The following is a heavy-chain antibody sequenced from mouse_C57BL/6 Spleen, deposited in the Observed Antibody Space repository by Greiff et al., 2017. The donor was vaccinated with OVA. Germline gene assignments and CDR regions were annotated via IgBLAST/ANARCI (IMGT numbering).Heavy chain of an antibody. CDR2: ILPGSGST. V-gene: IGHV1-9*01. CDR3: ARVTTVVEGGGVAY. CDR1: GYTFTGYW. Sequence: QVQLQQSGAELMKPGASVKLSCKAPGYTFTGYWIEWVKQRPGHGLEWIGEILPGSGSTNYTEKFKGKATFTADTSSNTAYMQLSSLTTEGSAIYNSARVTTVVEGGGVAYWGQGTLVTVSA. D-gene: IGHD1-1*01. J-gene: IGHJ3*01.